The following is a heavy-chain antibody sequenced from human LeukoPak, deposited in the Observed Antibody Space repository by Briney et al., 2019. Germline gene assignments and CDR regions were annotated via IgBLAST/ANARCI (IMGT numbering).Heavy chain of an antibody. CDR2: ISYDGSNK. J-gene: IGHJ4*02. Sequence: PGGSLRLSCAASGFTFSSYGMHWVRQAPGKGLEWVAVISYDGSNKYYADSVKGRFTISRDNSKNTLYLQMNSLRAEDTAVYYCAKSKGWYGDYFDYWGQGTLVTVSS. D-gene: IGHD6-19*01. V-gene: IGHV3-30*18. CDR1: GFTFSSYG. CDR3: AKSKGWYGDYFDY.